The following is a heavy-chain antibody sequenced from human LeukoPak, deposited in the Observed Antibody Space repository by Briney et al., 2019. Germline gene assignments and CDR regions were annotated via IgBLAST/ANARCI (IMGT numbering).Heavy chain of an antibody. CDR1: GGTFSSYA. V-gene: IGHV1-69*04. J-gene: IGHJ4*02. Sequence: SSVTVSFKASGGTFSSYAISWVRQAPGQGLEWMGRIIPILGIANYAQKFQGRVTITADKSTSTAYMELSSMRSEDTAVYYCARVPRDYGDYGYFDYWGQGTLVTVSS. CDR2: IIPILGIA. CDR3: ARVPRDYGDYGYFDY. D-gene: IGHD4-17*01.